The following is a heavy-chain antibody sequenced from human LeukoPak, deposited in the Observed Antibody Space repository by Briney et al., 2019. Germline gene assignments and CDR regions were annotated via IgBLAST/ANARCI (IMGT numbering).Heavy chain of an antibody. J-gene: IGHJ4*02. Sequence: GGSLRLSCAASGFTFSSYAMSWVRQAPGKGLEWVSAISGSGGSTYYADSVKGRFTISRDNSKNTLYLQMNSLRAEDTAVYYCARVGSAWLFQYYFDYWGQGTLVTVSS. V-gene: IGHV3-23*01. CDR1: GFTFSSYA. CDR3: ARVGSAWLFQYYFDY. D-gene: IGHD3-22*01. CDR2: ISGSGGST.